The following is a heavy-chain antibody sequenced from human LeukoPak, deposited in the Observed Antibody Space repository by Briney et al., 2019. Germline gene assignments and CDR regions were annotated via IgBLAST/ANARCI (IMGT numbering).Heavy chain of an antibody. J-gene: IGHJ6*03. Sequence: ASVKVSCKASGYTFTSYAMNWVRQAPGQGLEWMGWINTNTGNPTYAQGFTGRFVFSLDTSVSTAYLQISSLKAEDTAVYYCARCRGAQWLVHPYYYYYMDVWGKGTTVTVSS. V-gene: IGHV7-4-1*02. CDR3: ARCRGAQWLVHPYYYYYMDV. CDR2: INTNTGNP. D-gene: IGHD6-19*01. CDR1: GYTFTSYA.